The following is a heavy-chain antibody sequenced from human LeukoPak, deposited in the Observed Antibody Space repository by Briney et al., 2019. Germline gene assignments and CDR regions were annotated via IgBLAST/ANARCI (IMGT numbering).Heavy chain of an antibody. CDR3: AREVHEDRGFIMGPKYYFDY. D-gene: IGHD3-10*01. CDR2: ISYDGSNK. J-gene: IGHJ4*02. Sequence: GGSLRLSCAASGLTFSSYAMHWVRQAPGKGLEWVAVISYDGSNKYYADSVKGRFTISRDNSKNTLYLQMNSLRAEDTAVYYCAREVHEDRGFIMGPKYYFDYWGQGTLVTVSS. V-gene: IGHV3-30-3*01. CDR1: GLTFSSYA.